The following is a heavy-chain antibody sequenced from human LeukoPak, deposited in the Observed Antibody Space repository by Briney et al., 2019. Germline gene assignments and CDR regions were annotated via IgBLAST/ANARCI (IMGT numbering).Heavy chain of an antibody. V-gene: IGHV4-34*01. CDR3: ARGGFYCGGDCYVDY. CDR1: GGSFSRYY. CDR2: INHSGRT. J-gene: IGHJ4*02. Sequence: PSETLSLTCAVYGGSFSRYYWSWIRQPPGKGLEWIGEINHSGRTNYNPSLKSRVTISVDTSKNQFSLRLSSVTAADTSVYYCARGGFYCGGDCYVDYWGQGTLVTVSS. D-gene: IGHD2-21*02.